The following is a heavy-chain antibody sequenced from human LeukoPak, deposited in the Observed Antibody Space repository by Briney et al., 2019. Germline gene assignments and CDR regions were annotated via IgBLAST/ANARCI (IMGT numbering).Heavy chain of an antibody. CDR3: ARDRRLVPAAVNAFDI. J-gene: IGHJ3*02. CDR1: GYTFTGYY. V-gene: IGHV1-2*02. Sequence: ASVKVSCKASGYTFTGYYMHWVRQAPGQGLEWMGWINPNSGGTNYAQKFQGRVTMTRDTSISTAYMELSRLRSDDTAVYYCARDRRLVPAAVNAFDIWGQGTMVTVSS. D-gene: IGHD2-2*01. CDR2: INPNSGGT.